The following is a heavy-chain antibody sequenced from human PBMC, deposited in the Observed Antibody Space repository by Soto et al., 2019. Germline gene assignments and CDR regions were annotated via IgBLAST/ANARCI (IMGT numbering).Heavy chain of an antibody. CDR3: ARFLGGAGSYYDGQNYNYYKGMDV. V-gene: IGHV1-69*01. J-gene: IGHJ6*02. CDR1: GGPYNSFA. CDR2: IIPVFGTA. D-gene: IGHD3-10*01. Sequence: QAQLVQSGAEVKKPGSSVKVSCKASGGPYNSFAISWVRQAPGQGLEWIGGIIPVFGTATYAQKFKGRVTITAAESTSTAYMELSSLTSEDTAVYYCARFLGGAGSYYDGQNYNYYKGMDVWGQGTTVTVSS.